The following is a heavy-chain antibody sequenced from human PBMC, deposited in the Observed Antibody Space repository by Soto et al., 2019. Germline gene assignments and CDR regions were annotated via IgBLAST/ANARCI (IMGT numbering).Heavy chain of an antibody. J-gene: IGHJ6*03. D-gene: IGHD2-2*01. Sequence: GGSLRLSCAASGFTFSSYSMNWVRQAPGKGLEWVSSISSSSSYIYYADSVKGRFTISRDNAKNSLYLQMNSLRAEDTAVYYCARAVLGYCSSTSCFNYYYYMDVWGKGTTVTVSS. CDR1: GFTFSSYS. CDR3: ARAVLGYCSSTSCFNYYYYMDV. V-gene: IGHV3-21*01. CDR2: ISSSSSYI.